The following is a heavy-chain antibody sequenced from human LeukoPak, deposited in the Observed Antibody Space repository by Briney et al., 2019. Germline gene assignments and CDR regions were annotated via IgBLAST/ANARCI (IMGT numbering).Heavy chain of an antibody. CDR3: ARSGDGYNSDY. CDR2: ISTYSFSSFNTYR. V-gene: IGHV3-21*01. Sequence: GGSLRLSCAASGFTFASYTMNWVRQAPGKGLEWVSSISTYSFSSFNTYRYYADSVKGRFTISRDSAKNSLYLQINSLTAEDTAVYYCARSGDGYNSDYWGQGTPVTVSS. J-gene: IGHJ4*02. D-gene: IGHD5-24*01. CDR1: GFTFASYT.